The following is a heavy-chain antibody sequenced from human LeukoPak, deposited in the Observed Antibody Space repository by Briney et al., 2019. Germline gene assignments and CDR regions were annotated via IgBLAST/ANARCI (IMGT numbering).Heavy chain of an antibody. CDR1: GGSISSYY. V-gene: IGHV4-4*07. Sequence: SETLSLTCTVSGGSISSYYWSWIRQPAGKGLEWIGHIYTSGNTNYNPSLKSRVTMSVDTSRNQFSLKLNSVTAADTAVYYCARRNYGDDDHYFDDWGQGTLVTVSS. D-gene: IGHD4-17*01. J-gene: IGHJ4*02. CDR3: ARRNYGDDDHYFDD. CDR2: IYTSGNT.